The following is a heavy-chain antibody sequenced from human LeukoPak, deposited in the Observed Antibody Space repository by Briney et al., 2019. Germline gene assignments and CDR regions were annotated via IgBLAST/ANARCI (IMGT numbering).Heavy chain of an antibody. CDR2: IYYSGST. CDR3: ARHTYGGNFDY. CDR1: GGSISSYY. Sequence: PSETLSLTCTVSGGSISSYYWSWIRQPPGKGLEWIGYIYYSGSTNYNPSLKSRVTISVDTSKNQFSLKLSSVTAADTAVYYCARHTYGGNFDYWGQGTLVTVSS. D-gene: IGHD4-23*01. V-gene: IGHV4-59*08. J-gene: IGHJ4*02.